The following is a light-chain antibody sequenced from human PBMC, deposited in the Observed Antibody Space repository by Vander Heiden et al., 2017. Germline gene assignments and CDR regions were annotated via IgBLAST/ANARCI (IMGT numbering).Light chain of an antibody. Sequence: DIQMTQSTSSLSASVGDRVTITCRASQSISSYLNWYQQKPGIAPKLLIYAASSLQSGVPSRFSGSGSGTDFTLTISSLQPEDFATYYCQQSDSTPRYTFGQGTKLEI. CDR1: QSISSY. J-gene: IGKJ2*01. V-gene: IGKV1-39*01. CDR3: QQSDSTPRYT. CDR2: AAS.